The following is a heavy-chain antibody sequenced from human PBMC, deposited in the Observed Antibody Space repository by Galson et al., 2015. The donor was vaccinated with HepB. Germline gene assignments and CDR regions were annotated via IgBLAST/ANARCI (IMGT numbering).Heavy chain of an antibody. V-gene: IGHV3-48*02. D-gene: IGHD2-21*01. Sequence: SLGLACAASGFTFSTYSMHWVRQAPGKGLEWVSYISSSSTYIYYTDSVKGRFTISRDTATNSLYLQMNSLRDEGTVVYYCASEGKHLINSWGQGTLVTVSS. CDR2: ISSSSTYI. CDR1: GFTFSTYS. J-gene: IGHJ4*02. CDR3: ASEGKHLINS.